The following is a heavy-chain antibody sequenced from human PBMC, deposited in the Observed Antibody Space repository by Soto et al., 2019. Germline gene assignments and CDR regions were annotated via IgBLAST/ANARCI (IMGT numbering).Heavy chain of an antibody. V-gene: IGHV1-18*01. CDR2: ISTYTGKT. D-gene: IGHD3-10*01. CDR3: ARELGGSDGSGSYFY. Sequence: QVQLVQSGAEVKKPGASAKVSCKASGYTFNSYAISWVRQAPGQGLEWMGWISTYTGKTFYAQNPQGRVTMTTDTSMSTAYMELRSLRSDDTAVYYCARELGGSDGSGSYFYWGHGTLVTVSS. J-gene: IGHJ4*01. CDR1: GYTFNSYA.